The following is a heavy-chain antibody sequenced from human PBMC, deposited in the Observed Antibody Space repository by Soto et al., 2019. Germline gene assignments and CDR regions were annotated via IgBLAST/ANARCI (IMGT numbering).Heavy chain of an antibody. D-gene: IGHD3-16*01. CDR3: AIDTSGITRVLAYSFDI. Sequence: QVQLVESGGGVVQPGRSLRLSCAASGFTFSSYGMHWVRQAPGKGLEWVAVIWYDGSNKYYADSVEGRLTISRDNSKNPLYLQMTSLRAEDTAVYYCAIDTSGITRVLAYSFDIWGQGTMVTVSS. J-gene: IGHJ3*02. V-gene: IGHV3-33*01. CDR2: IWYDGSNK. CDR1: GFTFSSYG.